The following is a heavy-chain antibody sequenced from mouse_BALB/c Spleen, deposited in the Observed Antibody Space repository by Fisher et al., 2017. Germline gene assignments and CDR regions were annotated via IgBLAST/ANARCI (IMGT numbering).Heavy chain of an antibody. D-gene: IGHD2-14*01. CDR3: NAGYRSYAMDY. J-gene: IGHJ4*01. V-gene: IGHV14-4*02. Sequence: KFKGKATMTADTSSNTAYLQLSSLTSEDTAVYYCNAGYRSYAMDYWGQGTSVTVSS.